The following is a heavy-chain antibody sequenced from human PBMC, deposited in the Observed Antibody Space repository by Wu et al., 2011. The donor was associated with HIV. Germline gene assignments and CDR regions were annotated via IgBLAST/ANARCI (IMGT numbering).Heavy chain of an antibody. CDR2: IIPIFGTA. CDR1: RHFNSYA. D-gene: IGHD3-22*01. CDR3: ARSRYDSSAYNGNEYFDL. V-gene: IGHV1-69*14. Sequence: QVQLVQSGAEVKKPGVLGEGLLQGFWRHFNSYAISWVRQAPGQGLEWMGRIIPIFGTANYAQKFQGRVTIIADRSTTTVYMELSSLGSEDTAVYYCARSRYDSSAYNGNEYFDLWGRGTLVTVSS. J-gene: IGHJ2*01.